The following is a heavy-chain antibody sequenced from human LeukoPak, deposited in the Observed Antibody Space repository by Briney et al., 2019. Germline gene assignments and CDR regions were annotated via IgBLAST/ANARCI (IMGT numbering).Heavy chain of an antibody. J-gene: IGHJ1*01. D-gene: IGHD2-15*01. Sequence: ASETLSLTCAVYGGSFSGYYWSWIRQPPGKGLEWIGEINHSGSTNYNPSLKSRVTISVDTSKNQFSLKLSSVTAADTAVYYCARESLDGFPLGYCSGGSCYAFQHWGQGTLVTVSS. CDR2: INHSGST. V-gene: IGHV4-34*01. CDR1: GGSFSGYY. CDR3: ARESLDGFPLGYCSGGSCYAFQH.